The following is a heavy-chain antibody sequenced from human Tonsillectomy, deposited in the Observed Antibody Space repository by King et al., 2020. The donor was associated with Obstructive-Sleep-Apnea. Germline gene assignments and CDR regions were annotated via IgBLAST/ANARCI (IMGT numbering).Heavy chain of an antibody. CDR2: INSRSTLM. CDR1: GFTFSTYS. Sequence: VQLVESGGGLVQPGGSLRLSCAASGFTFSTYSMIWVRQAPGKGLEWVSYINSRSTLMYYADSVKGRFTISRDNAKNSLYLQMNSLRDEDTAMYYCARDPSLGSADRGYWGQGTLVTVSS. CDR3: ARDPSLGSADRGY. J-gene: IGHJ4*02. D-gene: IGHD2-2*01. V-gene: IGHV3-48*02.